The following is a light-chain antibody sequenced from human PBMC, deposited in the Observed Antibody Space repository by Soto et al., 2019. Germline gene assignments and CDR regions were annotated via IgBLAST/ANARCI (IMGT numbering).Light chain of an antibody. CDR2: GAS. J-gene: IGKJ1*01. CDR1: QTISAGY. V-gene: IGKV3-20*01. CDR3: QQYGNSPWT. Sequence: EVVLTQSPDTLSLSPGERATLSCRASQTISAGYLAWYQQKPGQAPRLLIYGASTRTTGIPDRFRGSGAGADFILIISRLAPEDFAVYYCQQYGNSPWTFGQGTTVEIK.